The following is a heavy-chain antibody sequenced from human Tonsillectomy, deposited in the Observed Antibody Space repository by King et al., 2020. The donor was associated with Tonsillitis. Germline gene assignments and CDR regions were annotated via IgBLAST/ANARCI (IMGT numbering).Heavy chain of an antibody. J-gene: IGHJ6*02. D-gene: IGHD6-19*01. CDR3: ARLYSSGWYEVPYYYGMDV. CDR1: GFTFSNYS. V-gene: IGHV3-21*01. Sequence: VQLVESGGGLVKPGGSLRLSCAASGFTFSNYSMNWVRQAPGKGLEWVSSIRSGSSYRFYADSVKGRFTISRDNANNSLYLHMNSLRDEDTAVYYCARLYSSGWYEVPYYYGMDVWGQGTTVTVSS. CDR2: IRSGSSYR.